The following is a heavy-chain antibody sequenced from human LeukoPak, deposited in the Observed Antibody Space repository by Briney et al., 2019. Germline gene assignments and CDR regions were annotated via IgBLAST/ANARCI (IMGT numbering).Heavy chain of an antibody. CDR2: ISSSGSTI. CDR1: GFTFSDYY. V-gene: IGHV3-11*04. CDR3: ASLNLLLWFGDDY. D-gene: IGHD3-10*01. J-gene: IGHJ4*02. Sequence: GGSLRLSCAASGFTFSDYYMSWIRQAPGKGLEWVSYISSSGSTICYADSVKGRFTISRDNAKNSLYLQMNSLRAEDTAVYYCASLNLLLWFGDDYWGQGTLVTVSS.